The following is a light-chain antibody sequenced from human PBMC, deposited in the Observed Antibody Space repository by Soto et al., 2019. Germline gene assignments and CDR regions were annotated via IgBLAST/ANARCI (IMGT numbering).Light chain of an antibody. V-gene: IGKV1-39*01. CDR2: AAS. Sequence: DIQMTQSPSSLSASVGDRVTITCRASQSISSYLNWYQQKPGKAPKLLIYAASSLQSGVPSRFSGSGSGTHFTFTINSLQPDDFATYYCQHYYTLPITFGQGTRLEI. CDR3: QHYYTLPIT. CDR1: QSISSY. J-gene: IGKJ5*01.